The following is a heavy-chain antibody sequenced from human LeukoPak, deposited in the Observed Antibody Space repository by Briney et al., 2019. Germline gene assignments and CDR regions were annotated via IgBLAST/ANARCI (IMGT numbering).Heavy chain of an antibody. CDR1: GFTFSSYG. Sequence: GGSLGLSFAAAGFTFSSYGMAWVRQAPGKGLEGGAFIRYDGSNKYYADSVKGRFTISRDNSKNTLYLQMNSLRAEDTAVYYCAKANYDFWSGPFDYWGQGTLVTVSS. J-gene: IGHJ4*02. CDR3: AKANYDFWSGPFDY. D-gene: IGHD3-3*01. CDR2: IRYDGSNK. V-gene: IGHV3-30*02.